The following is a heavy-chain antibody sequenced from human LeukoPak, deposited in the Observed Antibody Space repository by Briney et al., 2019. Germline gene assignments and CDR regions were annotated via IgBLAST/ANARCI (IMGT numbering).Heavy chain of an antibody. J-gene: IGHJ3*02. CDR3: AKEGMGSEATTADGAFDI. D-gene: IGHD1-26*01. CDR1: GGSISVYH. Sequence: SETPSLTCTVSGGSISVYHWSWIRQPPGKGLEWIGYLYDTGSTNYNPSLKSRVTISVDTSKNQISLKLSSVTAADTAVYFCAKEGMGSEATTADGAFDIWGQGTTVTVSS. CDR2: LYDTGST. V-gene: IGHV4-59*12.